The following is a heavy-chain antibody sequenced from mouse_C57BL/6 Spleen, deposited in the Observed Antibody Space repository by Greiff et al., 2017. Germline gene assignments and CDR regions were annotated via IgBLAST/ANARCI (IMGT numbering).Heavy chain of an antibody. V-gene: IGHV1-81*01. CDR3: ARWDYYGSSFAY. CDR1: GYTFTSYG. J-gene: IGHJ2*01. CDR2: IYPRSGNT. D-gene: IGHD1-1*01. Sequence: QVQLQQSGAELVRPGASVKLSCTASGYTFTSYGMSWVKQRPGQGLEWIGVIYPRSGNTYYNEKFKGKATLTADKSSSTAYMELRSLTSEDSAVYFCARWDYYGSSFAYWGQGTTLTVSS.